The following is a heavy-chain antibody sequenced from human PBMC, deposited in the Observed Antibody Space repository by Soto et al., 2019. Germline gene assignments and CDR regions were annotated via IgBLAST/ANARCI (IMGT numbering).Heavy chain of an antibody. CDR3: ATGSGWYSPDY. CDR2: ISTDENKT. J-gene: IGHJ4*02. D-gene: IGHD6-19*01. CDR1: GFTFRSYH. Sequence: GGSLRLSCAASGFTFRSYHLHWVRQAPGKGLEWVATISTDENKTYYADSVKGRFTISRDNAKNTLYLEMSSLRAEDTAVYYCATGSGWYSPDYWGQGTLVTVSS. V-gene: IGHV3-30-3*01.